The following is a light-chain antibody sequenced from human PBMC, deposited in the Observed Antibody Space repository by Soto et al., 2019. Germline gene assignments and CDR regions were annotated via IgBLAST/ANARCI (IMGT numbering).Light chain of an antibody. V-gene: IGLV1-44*01. J-gene: IGLJ1*01. Sequence: QSVLTQPPSASGTPGQRVTFSCSVSSSNIGSGTVNWYQQLPGTAPKLLIYNDNQRPSGVPDRFSGSKSGTSASLAISGLQSEDEADYYCASWDVTLNGLYVFGTGTKVTVL. CDR3: ASWDVTLNGLYV. CDR1: SSNIGSGT. CDR2: NDN.